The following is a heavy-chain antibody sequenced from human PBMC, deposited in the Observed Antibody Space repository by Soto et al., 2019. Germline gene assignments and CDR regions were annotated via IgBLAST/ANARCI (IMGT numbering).Heavy chain of an antibody. D-gene: IGHD4-4*01. J-gene: IGHJ5*02. CDR2: INHSGST. Sequence: SETLSLTCAVYGGSFSGYYWSWIRQPPGKGLEWIGEINHSGSTNYNPSLKSRVTISVDTSKNQFSLKLSSVTAADTAVYYCARGRPRTVTRPQRYWFDPWGQGTLVTVSS. V-gene: IGHV4-34*01. CDR3: ARGRPRTVTRPQRYWFDP. CDR1: GGSFSGYY.